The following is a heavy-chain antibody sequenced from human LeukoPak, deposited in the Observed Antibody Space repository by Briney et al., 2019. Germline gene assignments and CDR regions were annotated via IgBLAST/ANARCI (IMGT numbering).Heavy chain of an antibody. D-gene: IGHD1-26*01. CDR1: GGTFSSYA. CDR2: IIPILGIA. J-gene: IGHJ4*02. CDR3: AREVGATARTHFDY. V-gene: IGHV1-69*04. Sequence: SVKVSCKASGGTFSSYAISWVRQAPGQRLEWMGRIIPILGIANYAQKFQGRVTITADKSTSTAYMELSSLRSEDTAVYYCAREVGATARTHFDYWGQGTLVTVSS.